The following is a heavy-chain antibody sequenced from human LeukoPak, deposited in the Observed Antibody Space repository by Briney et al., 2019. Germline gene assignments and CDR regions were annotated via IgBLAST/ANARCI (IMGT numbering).Heavy chain of an antibody. V-gene: IGHV3-7*01. J-gene: IGHJ4*02. CDR3: AKDLPLFK. CDR2: INEDGSEN. Sequence: GGSLRLSCVASKFRFSRYWMSWVRQAPGKGLEWVANINEDGSENYYVDSVKGRFTISRDNAKNSLYLQMNSLRAEDTAVYYCAKDLPLFKWGQGTLVTVSS. CDR1: KFRFSRYW.